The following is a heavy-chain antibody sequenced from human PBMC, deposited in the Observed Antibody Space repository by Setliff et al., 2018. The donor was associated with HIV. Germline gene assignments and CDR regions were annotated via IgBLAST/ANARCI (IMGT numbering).Heavy chain of an antibody. J-gene: IGHJ4*01. Sequence: GASVKVSCKASGYTFTSYPMHWVRQAPGQGLEWMGVINTSGGSAGYAEKFRGRVTMTRDTSTNTVYMDLRNLRSEDTAVYYCARNQGDAIGWYAVDYWGHGTLVTVSS. CDR3: ARNQGDAIGWYAVDY. CDR1: GYTFTSYP. D-gene: IGHD6-19*01. V-gene: IGHV1-46*01. CDR2: INTSGGSA.